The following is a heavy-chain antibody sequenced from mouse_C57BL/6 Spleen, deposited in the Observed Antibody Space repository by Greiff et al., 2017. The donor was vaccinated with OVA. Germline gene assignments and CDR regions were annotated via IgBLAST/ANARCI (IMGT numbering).Heavy chain of an antibody. CDR3: TRDGYYGAMDY. V-gene: IGHV5-9-1*02. CDR2: ISSGGDYI. J-gene: IGHJ4*01. D-gene: IGHD2-3*01. CDR1: GFTFSSYA. Sequence: EVKLVESGEGLVKPGGSLKLSCAASGFTFSSYAMSWVRQTPEKRLEWVAYISSGGDYIYYADTVKGRFTISRDNARNTLYLQMSSLKSEDTAVYYCTRDGYYGAMDYWGQGTSVTVSS.